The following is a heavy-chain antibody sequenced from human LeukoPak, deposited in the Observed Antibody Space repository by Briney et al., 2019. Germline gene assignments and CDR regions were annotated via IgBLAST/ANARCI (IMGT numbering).Heavy chain of an antibody. CDR3: ARDIWNYLSDWFDP. Sequence: PGGSLRLSCAAPGFTFSSYWMSWVRQAPGKGLEWVANIKQDGSEKYYVDSVKGRFTISRDNAKNSLYLQMNSLRAEDTAVYYCARDIWNYLSDWFDPWGQGTLVTVSS. V-gene: IGHV3-7*01. CDR2: IKQDGSEK. CDR1: GFTFSSYW. D-gene: IGHD1-7*01. J-gene: IGHJ5*02.